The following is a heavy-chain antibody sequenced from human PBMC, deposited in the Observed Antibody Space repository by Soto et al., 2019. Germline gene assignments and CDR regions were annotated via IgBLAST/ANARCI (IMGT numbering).Heavy chain of an antibody. CDR1: GFTFSSYA. J-gene: IGHJ4*02. D-gene: IGHD1-1*01. CDR3: AKDSGTTGTTRGLYYFDY. Sequence: PGGSLRLSCAASGFTFSSYAMSWVRQAPGKGLEWVSAISGSGGSTYYADSVKGRFTISRDNSKNTLYLQMNSLRAEDTAVYYCAKDSGTTGTTRGLYYFDYWGQGTLVTVSS. CDR2: ISGSGGST. V-gene: IGHV3-23*01.